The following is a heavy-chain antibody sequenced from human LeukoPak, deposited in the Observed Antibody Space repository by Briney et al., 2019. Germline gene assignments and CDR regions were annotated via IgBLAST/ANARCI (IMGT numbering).Heavy chain of an antibody. CDR1: GFTLSSYE. Sequence: GGSLRLSCAASGFTLSSYEMNWVRQAPGKGLEWVSYISSSGSTIYYADSVKGRFTISRDNAKNSLYLQMHSLRAEDTAVYYCARVPYYDFWSGYQFVYWGQGTLVTVSS. V-gene: IGHV3-48*03. D-gene: IGHD3-3*01. J-gene: IGHJ4*02. CDR3: ARVPYYDFWSGYQFVY. CDR2: ISSSGSTI.